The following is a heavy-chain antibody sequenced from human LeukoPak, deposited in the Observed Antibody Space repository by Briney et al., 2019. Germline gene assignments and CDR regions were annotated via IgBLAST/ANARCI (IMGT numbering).Heavy chain of an antibody. V-gene: IGHV3-30-3*01. Sequence: GRSLRLSCAASGFTFSSYAMHWVRQAPGKGLEWVAVISYDGSNKYYADSVKGRFTISRDNSKNTLYLQMNSLRAEDTAVYYCARDLAPVQQWLATSIDLFDYWGQGTLVTVSS. CDR3: ARDLAPVQQWLATSIDLFDY. D-gene: IGHD6-19*01. CDR2: ISYDGSNK. CDR1: GFTFSSYA. J-gene: IGHJ4*02.